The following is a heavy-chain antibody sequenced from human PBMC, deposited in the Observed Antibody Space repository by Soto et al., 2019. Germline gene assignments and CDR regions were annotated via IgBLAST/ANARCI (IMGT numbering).Heavy chain of an antibody. Sequence: SLRLSCAASGFTFSDHYMDWVRQAPGKGLEWVSAISGSGGSTYYADSVKGRFTISRDNSKNTLYLQMNSLRAEDTAVYYCARWVVRGVIINDAFDIWGQGTMVTVSS. V-gene: IGHV3-23*01. D-gene: IGHD3-10*01. CDR1: GFTFSDHY. CDR2: ISGSGGST. J-gene: IGHJ3*02. CDR3: ARWVVRGVIINDAFDI.